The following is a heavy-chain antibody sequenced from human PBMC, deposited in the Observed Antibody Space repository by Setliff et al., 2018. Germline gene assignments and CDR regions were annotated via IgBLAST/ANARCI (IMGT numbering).Heavy chain of an antibody. CDR1: GGSISSGVYY. D-gene: IGHD1-26*01. CDR2: VSYSGTT. J-gene: IGHJ4*02. V-gene: IGHV4-61*08. Sequence: SETLSLTCTVSGGSISSGVYYWSWVRQPPGKGLEWIGYVSYSGTTYYNASLKSRVTMSVDTSKNQFSLNLSSVTAADTAVYYCARTGTYRYFDYWGQGALVTVSS. CDR3: ARTGTYRYFDY.